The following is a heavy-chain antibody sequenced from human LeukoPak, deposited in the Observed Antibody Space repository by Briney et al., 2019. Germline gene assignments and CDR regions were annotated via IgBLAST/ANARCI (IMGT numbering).Heavy chain of an antibody. CDR2: IYYSGST. CDR1: GGSISSGDYY. CDR3: ARTNYYDSSGPKHYFDQ. D-gene: IGHD3-22*01. Sequence: SETLSLTCTVSGGSISSGDYYWSWIRQPPGKGLECIGYIYYSGSTYYNPSLKSRVTISVDTSKSQFSLKLSSVTAADTAVYYCARTNYYDSSGPKHYFDQWGQGTLVTVSS. J-gene: IGHJ4*02. V-gene: IGHV4-30-4*01.